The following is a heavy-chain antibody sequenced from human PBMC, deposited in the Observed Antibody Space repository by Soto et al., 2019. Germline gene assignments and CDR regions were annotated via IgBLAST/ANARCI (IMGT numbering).Heavy chain of an antibody. CDR3: SRQLLYGFDS. CDR2: ISSDRSST. J-gene: IGHJ3*02. D-gene: IGHD2-2*01. V-gene: IGHV3-74*01. CDR1: GFTPSSNW. Sequence: EVQLVESGGGLVQPGGSLRLSCAASGFTPSSNWMHWVRQVPGKGLVWVSRISSDRSSTGYADSVKGRCTISRDSAKNTLYLQMNSRPVEDKAVYYCSRQLLYGFDSLGQGTKVPGSS.